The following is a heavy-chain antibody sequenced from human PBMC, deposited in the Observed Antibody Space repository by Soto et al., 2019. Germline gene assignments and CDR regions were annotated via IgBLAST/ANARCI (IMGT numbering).Heavy chain of an antibody. CDR2: IWYDGSNK. D-gene: IGHD3-10*01. CDR3: ARDAGLGVNYYYYGMDV. J-gene: IGHJ6*02. CDR1: GFTFSSYG. V-gene: IGHV3-33*01. Sequence: QVQLVESGGGVVQPGRSLRLSCAASGFTFSSYGMHWVRQAPGKGLEWVAVIWYDGSNKHYADSVKGRFTISRDNSKNTLYLQMNSLRAEDTAVYYCARDAGLGVNYYYYGMDVWGQGTTVTVSS.